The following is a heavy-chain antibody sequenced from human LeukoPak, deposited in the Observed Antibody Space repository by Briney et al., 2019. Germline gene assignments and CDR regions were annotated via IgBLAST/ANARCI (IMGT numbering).Heavy chain of an antibody. V-gene: IGHV5-51*01. Sequence: ESLKISRKGSGYSFTSYWIGWVRQMPGKGLGWVWMIYPGDSDTRYSPSFQGQVTISADKSISTAYLQWSSRKASDTAMYYCARGRITMIVVVPGAFDIWGQGTMVTVSS. J-gene: IGHJ3*02. CDR3: ARGRITMIVVVPGAFDI. CDR2: IYPGDSDT. D-gene: IGHD3-22*01. CDR1: GYSFTSYW.